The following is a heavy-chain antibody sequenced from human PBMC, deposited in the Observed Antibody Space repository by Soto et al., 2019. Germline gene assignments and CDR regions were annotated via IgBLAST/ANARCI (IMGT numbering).Heavy chain of an antibody. Sequence: EVQLVESGGGLIQPGGSLRLSCAASGFSVTDNYMSWDRQAPGKGPEWVSVTYSGGTTYYPDSVKGRFSISRDKSTNTLYLQMNNLRAEDTAVYYCARGPEWDLLPIWFDPWGQGTLVTVSS. CDR3: ARGPEWDLLPIWFDP. J-gene: IGHJ5*02. D-gene: IGHD1-26*01. V-gene: IGHV3-53*01. CDR1: GFSVTDNY. CDR2: TYSGGTT.